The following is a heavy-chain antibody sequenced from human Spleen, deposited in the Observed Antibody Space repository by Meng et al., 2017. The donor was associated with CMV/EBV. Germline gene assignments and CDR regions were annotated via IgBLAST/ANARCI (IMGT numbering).Heavy chain of an antibody. CDR3: TTARHPPLGY. CDR2: IKSKGSGETT. CDR1: GLTFTDAW. V-gene: IGHV3-15*01. D-gene: IGHD3-16*01. Sequence: VQLLGSGGGLVKPGGSLRLSCAVSGLTFTDAWMTWVRQAPGKGLEWVGRIKSKGSGETTDYSAPVKGRFTISRDDSKNTLYLQMNSLKTEDTAVYYCTTARHPPLGYWGQGTLVTVSS. J-gene: IGHJ4*02.